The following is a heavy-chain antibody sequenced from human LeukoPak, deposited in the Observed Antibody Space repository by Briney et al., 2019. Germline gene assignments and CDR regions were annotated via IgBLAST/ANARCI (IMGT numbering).Heavy chain of an antibody. CDR3: ARDGGYCSSTSCYDWRYYYYYYMDV. CDR2: IIPIFGTA. D-gene: IGHD2-2*01. V-gene: IGHV1-69*06. Sequence: SVKVSCKASGYTFTSYAMNWVRQAPGQGLEWMGGIIPIFGTANYAQKFQGRVTITADKSTSTAYMELSSLRSEDTAVYYCARDGGYCSSTSCYDWRYYYYYYMDVWGKGTTVTVSS. J-gene: IGHJ6*03. CDR1: GYTFTSYA.